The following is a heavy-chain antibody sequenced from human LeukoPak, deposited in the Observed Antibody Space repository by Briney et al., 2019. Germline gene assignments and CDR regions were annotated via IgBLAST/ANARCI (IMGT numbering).Heavy chain of an antibody. J-gene: IGHJ4*02. CDR2: ISGSGAST. V-gene: IGHV3-23*01. CDR1: GFIFSGYA. CDR3: AKDRSCTNDICHGDFDY. D-gene: IGHD2-8*01. Sequence: PGGSLRLSCAASGFIFSGYAMSWVRQAPGKGLDWVSTISGSGASTYYADSVKGRFAISRNNSKNTLYLQMSSLRAEDTAVYYCAKDRSCTNDICHGDFDYWGQGTLVTVSS.